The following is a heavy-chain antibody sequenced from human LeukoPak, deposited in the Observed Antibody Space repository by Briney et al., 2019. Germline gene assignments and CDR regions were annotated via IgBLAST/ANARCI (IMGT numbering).Heavy chain of an antibody. Sequence: SETLSLTCTVSGGSINSYYWTWIRQPPGKGLEWIGYIYYSGSTHYNPSLNSRVTISMDTSKNHFSLKLSSVTAADTAVYYCVRDPGYCSSTSCYGYFDYWGQGTLVTVSS. CDR1: GGSINSYY. V-gene: IGHV4-59*01. CDR2: IYYSGST. D-gene: IGHD2-2*01. J-gene: IGHJ4*02. CDR3: VRDPGYCSSTSCYGYFDY.